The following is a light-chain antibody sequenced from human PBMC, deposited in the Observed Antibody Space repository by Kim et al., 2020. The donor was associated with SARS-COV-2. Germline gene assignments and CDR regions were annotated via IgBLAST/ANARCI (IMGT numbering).Light chain of an antibody. J-gene: IGKJ4*01. Sequence: PGDRATRSCGASQSVGSTYLAWYQQRPGQAPRLLIYGGSNRATGIPDRFSGSGSGTDFTLTISRVEPEDFALYYCQQYYSSPLTFGGGTKVDIK. CDR1: QSVGSTY. CDR2: GGS. V-gene: IGKV3-20*01. CDR3: QQYYSSPLT.